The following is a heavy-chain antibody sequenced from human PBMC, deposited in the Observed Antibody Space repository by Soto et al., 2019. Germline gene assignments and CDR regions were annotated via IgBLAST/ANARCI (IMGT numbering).Heavy chain of an antibody. V-gene: IGHV3-23*01. D-gene: IGHD3-3*01. CDR2: ISGSGGST. CDR3: AREIRFLEWLLTQYYFDY. CDR1: GFTFSSYA. Sequence: PGGSLRLSCAASGFTFSSYAMIWVRQAPGKGLEWVSAISGSGGSTYYADSVKGRFTISRDNSKNTLYLQMNSLRDEDTAVYYCAREIRFLEWLLTQYYFDYWGQGTLVTVSS. J-gene: IGHJ4*02.